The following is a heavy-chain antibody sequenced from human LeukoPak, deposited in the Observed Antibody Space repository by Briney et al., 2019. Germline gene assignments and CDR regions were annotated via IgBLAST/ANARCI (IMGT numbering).Heavy chain of an antibody. Sequence: WLRQPPGKGLEWIGSIYYSGSTYYNPSLKSRVTISVDTSKNQFSLKLSSVTAADTAVYYCACTTITFDYWGQGTLVTVSS. V-gene: IGHV4-39*07. CDR2: IYYSGST. CDR3: ACTTITFDY. D-gene: IGHD5-12*01. J-gene: IGHJ4*02.